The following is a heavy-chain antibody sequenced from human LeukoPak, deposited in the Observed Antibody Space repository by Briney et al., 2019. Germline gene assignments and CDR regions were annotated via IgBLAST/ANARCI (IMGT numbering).Heavy chain of an antibody. CDR1: GFTFSSYA. CDR3: AKDRDYGGNSGDY. CDR2: ISGSGGST. D-gene: IGHD4-23*01. Sequence: GGSLRLSCAASGFTFSSYAMSWVRQAPGKGLERVSAISGSGGSTYYADSVKGRFTISRDNSKNTLYLQMNSLRAEDTAVYYCAKDRDYGGNSGDYWGQGTLVTVSS. V-gene: IGHV3-23*01. J-gene: IGHJ4*02.